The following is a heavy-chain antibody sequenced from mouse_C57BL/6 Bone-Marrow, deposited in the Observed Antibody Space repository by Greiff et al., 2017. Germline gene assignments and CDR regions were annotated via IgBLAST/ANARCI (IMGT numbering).Heavy chain of an antibody. V-gene: IGHV1-15*01. CDR1: GYTFTDYE. J-gene: IGHJ2*01. CDR3: TRSVSNLTDY. CDR2: IDPETGGT. Sequence: QVQLQQSGAELVRPGASVTLSCKASGYTFTDYEMHWVKQTPVHGLEWIGAIDPETGGTAYNQKFNGQAILTADKSSSTDYMELRSLTSEDSAVYYCTRSVSNLTDYWGQGTTLTVSS. D-gene: IGHD2-5*01.